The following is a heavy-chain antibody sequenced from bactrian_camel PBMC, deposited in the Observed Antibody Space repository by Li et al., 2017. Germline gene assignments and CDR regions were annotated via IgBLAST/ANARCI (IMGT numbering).Heavy chain of an antibody. CDR3: AAPPVYGRGVSCGSHFGAN. D-gene: IGHD3*01. Sequence: QLVESGGGSVQVGGSLRLSCVANMYTYCMAWFRQPPGKERELVASISGRGTTSYAEPVKGRFTISEDNARTTVSLQMNSLKPGDSAVYYCAAPPVYGRGVSCGSHFGANWGQGTQVTVS. CDR1: NMYTYC. CDR2: ISGRGTT. V-gene: IGHV3S53*01. J-gene: IGHJ4*01.